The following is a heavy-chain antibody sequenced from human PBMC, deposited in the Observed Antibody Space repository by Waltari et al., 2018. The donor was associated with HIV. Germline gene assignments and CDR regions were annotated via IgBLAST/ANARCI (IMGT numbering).Heavy chain of an antibody. D-gene: IGHD6-13*01. J-gene: IGHJ4*02. V-gene: IGHV1-18*01. Sequence: QVQLVQSGAEVKKPGASVKVSCKASGYTFTSYGISWVRQAPGQGLEWMGWISYYNVHKNYAQKRQGRVTMTTNTSTNTAYMELRSLRSDDTAVYYCARVRSSSWSPWYIDYWGQGTPVTVSS. CDR2: ISYYNVHK. CDR1: GYTFTSYG. CDR3: ARVRSSSWSPWYIDY.